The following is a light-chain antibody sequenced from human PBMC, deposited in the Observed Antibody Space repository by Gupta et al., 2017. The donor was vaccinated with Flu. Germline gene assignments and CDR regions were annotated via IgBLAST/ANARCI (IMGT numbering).Light chain of an antibody. J-gene: IGKJ1*01. CDR2: AAS. Sequence: IQMTQSPSSLSASVGDRVTITCRASQSISSYLNWYQQKPGKAPKLLIYAASSLQSGVPSRFSGSGSGTDFTLTISRLQPEEFATYYCQQSDSTFRTFGQGTKVEIK. CDR3: QQSDSTFRT. CDR1: QSISSY. V-gene: IGKV1-39*01.